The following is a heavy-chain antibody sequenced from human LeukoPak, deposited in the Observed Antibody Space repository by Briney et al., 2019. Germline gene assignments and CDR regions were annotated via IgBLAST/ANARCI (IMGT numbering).Heavy chain of an antibody. CDR3: ARGYCISTSCYLGGNDACDI. Sequence: GSSVKVSCKASGGTFSSYAISWVRQAPGQGLEWMGGIIPIFGTANYAQKFQGRVTITTDESTSTAYMELSSLRSEDTPVYYCARGYCISTSCYLGGNDACDIWGQGTRATVSS. J-gene: IGHJ3*02. CDR2: IIPIFGTA. CDR1: GGTFSSYA. D-gene: IGHD2-2*01. V-gene: IGHV1-69*05.